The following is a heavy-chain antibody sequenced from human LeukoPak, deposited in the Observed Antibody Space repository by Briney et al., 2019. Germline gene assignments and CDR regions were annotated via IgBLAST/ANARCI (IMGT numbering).Heavy chain of an antibody. D-gene: IGHD1-26*01. CDR3: ARYGGARYFDY. CDR1: GYTFTSYG. V-gene: IGHV1-18*01. J-gene: IGHJ4*02. Sequence: VSVKVSCKASGYTFTSYGISWVRQAPGQGLEWMGLINAYNGNTNYAQKLQGRVTMTTDTSTITVYMEMRRLRSDDTAVYYCARYGGARYFDYWGQGTLVTVSS. CDR2: INAYNGNT.